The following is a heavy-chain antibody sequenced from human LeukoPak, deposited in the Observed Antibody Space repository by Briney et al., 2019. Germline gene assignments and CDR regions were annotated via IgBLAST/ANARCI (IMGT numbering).Heavy chain of an antibody. Sequence: GGSLRLSCAASGFSFNIYTMNWVRQAPGKGLEWVSSISSSGSYISQADSLKGRFTISRDNAQNSLYLQMNSLRAEDTAVCYCARGALYDSSGNRYFQPWGQGALVTVSS. CDR3: ARGALYDSSGNRYFQP. J-gene: IGHJ1*01. V-gene: IGHV3-21*01. D-gene: IGHD3-22*01. CDR1: GFSFNIYT. CDR2: ISSSGSYI.